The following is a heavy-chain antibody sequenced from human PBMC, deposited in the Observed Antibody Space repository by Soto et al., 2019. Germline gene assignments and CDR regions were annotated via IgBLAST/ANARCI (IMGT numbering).Heavy chain of an antibody. V-gene: IGHV4-31*03. J-gene: IGHJ4*02. CDR1: GGSISSGGYY. CDR3: ARIPFDHVWGTDRYSPNFDY. D-gene: IGHD3-16*02. CDR2: IYYSGST. Sequence: SETLSLTCTVSGGSISSGGYYWSWIRQHPGKGLEWIGYIYYSGSTYYNPSLKSRVTISVDTSKNQFSLKLSSVTAADTAVYYCARIPFDHVWGTDRYSPNFDYWGQGTQVTVSS.